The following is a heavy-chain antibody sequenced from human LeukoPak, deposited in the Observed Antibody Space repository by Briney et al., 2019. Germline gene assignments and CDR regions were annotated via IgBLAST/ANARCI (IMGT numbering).Heavy chain of an antibody. D-gene: IGHD3-22*01. CDR3: ARSSSNGYFYIDY. CDR2: IHYSGST. V-gene: IGHV4-59*01. CDR1: GDSISSYY. J-gene: IGHJ4*02. Sequence: SDTLSLTCTVSGDSISSYYWSWIRQFRGKGLEWIGYIHYSGSTNYNPSLQSRVTMSTDTPKKQFFMKLTSVTAADTAVYYCARSSSNGYFYIDYWGQGTLVTVSS.